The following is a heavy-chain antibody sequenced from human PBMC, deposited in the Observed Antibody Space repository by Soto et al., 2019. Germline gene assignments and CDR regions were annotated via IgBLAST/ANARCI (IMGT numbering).Heavy chain of an antibody. CDR3: AKDRDDRSGWYSWFDP. V-gene: IGHV3-23*01. Sequence: EVQLLDSGGGLAQPGGSLRLSCAASGFTFSSYAMSWVRQTPGRGLEWVSSITGSGGSTYYADSVEGRFTISRDNSKNMLYLQMKALRAEDTAVYYCAKDRDDRSGWYSWFDPWGQGTLVTVSS. D-gene: IGHD6-19*01. CDR2: ITGSGGST. J-gene: IGHJ5*02. CDR1: GFTFSSYA.